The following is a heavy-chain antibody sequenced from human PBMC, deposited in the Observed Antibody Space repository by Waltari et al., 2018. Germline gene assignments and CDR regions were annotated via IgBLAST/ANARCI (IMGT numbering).Heavy chain of an antibody. Sequence: DVQLAESGGGLVXPGGSLRLSXSASGFXFNNXEMNWVRQAPGKGLELVSFISSSGTSIYYAXSVRGRFTXSRDXGKXSLXLXMXSLRPEDTXXYYCXGGEPWPKHXXFYHLDVXGQGTTVTVXS. CDR1: GFXFNNXE. CDR2: ISSSGTSI. CDR3: XGGEPWPKHXXFYHLDV. V-gene: IGHV3-48*03. J-gene: IGHJ6*02. D-gene: IGHD3-16*01.